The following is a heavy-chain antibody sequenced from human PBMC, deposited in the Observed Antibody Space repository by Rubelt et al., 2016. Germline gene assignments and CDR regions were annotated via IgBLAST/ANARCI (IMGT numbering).Heavy chain of an antibody. CDR2: ISASGYSP. CDR3: AKDRHIYGSSPFDY. J-gene: IGHJ4*02. Sequence: EVQLLESGGGLVQPGGSLRLSCAASGFTFSSYAMSWVRQAPGKGLEWVSGISASGYSPSYADSVKGRFTISSDSSKNTLYLQMNSLRAEDTAVYYCAKDRHIYGSSPFDYWGQGTLVTVSS. D-gene: IGHD5-18*01. CDR1: GFTFSSYA. V-gene: IGHV3-23*01.